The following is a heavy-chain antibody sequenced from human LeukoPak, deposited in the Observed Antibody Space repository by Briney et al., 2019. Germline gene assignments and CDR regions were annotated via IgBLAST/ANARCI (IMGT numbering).Heavy chain of an antibody. V-gene: IGHV7-4-1*02. CDR3: ARDTPLAAATKQHDAFDI. CDR2: INTNTGNP. Sequence: ASVKVSCKASGYTFTSYAMNWVRQAPGQGLEWMGWINTNTGNPTYAQGFTGRFVFSLDTSVSTAYLQISSLKAEDTAVYYCARDTPLAAATKQHDAFDIWGQGTMVTVSS. J-gene: IGHJ3*02. CDR1: GYTFTSYA. D-gene: IGHD6-13*01.